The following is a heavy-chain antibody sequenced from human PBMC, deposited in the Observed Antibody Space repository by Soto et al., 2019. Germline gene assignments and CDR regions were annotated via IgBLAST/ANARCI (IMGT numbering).Heavy chain of an antibody. CDR3: ARGPRGWYGFDY. Sequence: EVQLVESGGGLAQPGGSLRLSCAASGFTFSSDWMHWVRQTPGKGLVWLSRMNSDGSSTSYADAVKGRFTISRDNAKNSLYLQMDSLRAEDTAVYYCARGPRGWYGFDYWGQGTLVTVSS. V-gene: IGHV3-74*01. D-gene: IGHD6-19*01. CDR1: GFTFSSDW. CDR2: MNSDGSST. J-gene: IGHJ4*02.